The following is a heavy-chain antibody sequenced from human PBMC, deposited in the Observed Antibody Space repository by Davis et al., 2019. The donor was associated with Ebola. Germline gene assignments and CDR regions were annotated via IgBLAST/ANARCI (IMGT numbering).Heavy chain of an antibody. D-gene: IGHD1-26*01. CDR2: ISYDGSNN. CDR3: SRAATGAFDN. CDR1: GFTFSSYG. V-gene: IGHV3-30*03. Sequence: GESLKISCAASGFTFSSYGMHWVRQAPGKGLEWVAVISYDGSNNYYPDSVKGRFTITRDNSKNTLYLQMNSLRAEDTAVYYCSRAATGAFDNWGQGTMVTVSS. J-gene: IGHJ3*02.